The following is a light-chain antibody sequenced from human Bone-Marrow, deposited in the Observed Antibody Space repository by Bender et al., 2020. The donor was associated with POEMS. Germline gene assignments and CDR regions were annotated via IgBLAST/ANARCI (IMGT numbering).Light chain of an antibody. Sequence: QSALTQPASVSGSRGQSITISCTGTSSDIGSYNYVSWYQQHPGKAPKLVIFDVDNRPSGVSNRFSGSKSGNTASLTISGLQAEDEADYYCCSYVGSSTFYVFGSGTKVTVL. CDR1: SSDIGSYNY. V-gene: IGLV2-14*01. J-gene: IGLJ1*01. CDR3: CSYVGSSTFYV. CDR2: DVD.